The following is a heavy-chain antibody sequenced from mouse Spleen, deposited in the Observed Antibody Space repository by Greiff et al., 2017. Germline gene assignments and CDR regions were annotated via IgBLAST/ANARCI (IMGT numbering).Heavy chain of an antibody. D-gene: IGHD2-4*01. CDR1: GFSLTSYA. CDR2: IWTGGGT. V-gene: IGHV2-9-1*01. CDR3: ARLDYDGAWFAY. J-gene: IGHJ3*01. Sequence: VKLMESGPGLVAPSQSLSITCTVSGFSLTSYAISWVRQPPGKGLEWLGVIWTGGGTNYYSALKSRLSISKDNSKSHVFLKMNSLQTDDTARYYCARLDYDGAWFAYWGQGTLVTVSA.